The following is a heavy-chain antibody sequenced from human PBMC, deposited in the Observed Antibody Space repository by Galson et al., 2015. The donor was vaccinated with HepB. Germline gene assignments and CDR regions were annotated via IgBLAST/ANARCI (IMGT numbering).Heavy chain of an antibody. CDR2: ISGDGGGT. Sequence: SLRLSCAASGFTFNNYAMSWVRQPPGKGLQWVSSISGDGGGTYYADSVTGRFTISRDNSKSTLYLQMNSLRAEDTAVYYCAKAPVYGGDPNSDWFDPWGQGTLVTVSS. CDR3: AKAPVYGGDPNSDWFDP. CDR1: GFTFNNYA. J-gene: IGHJ5*02. D-gene: IGHD4-23*01. V-gene: IGHV3-23*01.